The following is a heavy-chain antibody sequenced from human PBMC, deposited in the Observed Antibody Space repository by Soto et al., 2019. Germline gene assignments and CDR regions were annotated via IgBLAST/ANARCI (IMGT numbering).Heavy chain of an antibody. CDR3: ASGWFGEFVYYFDY. CDR2: ISVYNGNT. D-gene: IGHD3-10*01. CDR1: CYTFTRHG. Sequence: ASVKVSCKASCYTFTRHGISWVRQAPGQGLEWMGWISVYNGNTNYAQKLQGRVTMTTDTSTSTAYMELRSLRSDDTAVYYCASGWFGEFVYYFDYWGQGTLVTVSS. J-gene: IGHJ4*02. V-gene: IGHV1-18*04.